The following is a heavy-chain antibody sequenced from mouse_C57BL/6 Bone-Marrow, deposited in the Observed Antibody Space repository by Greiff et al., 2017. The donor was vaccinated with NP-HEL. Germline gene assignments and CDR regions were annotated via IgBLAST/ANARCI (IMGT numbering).Heavy chain of an antibody. Sequence: VMLVESGAELARPGASVKLSCKASGYTFTSYGISWVKQRTGQGLEWIGEIYPRSGNTYYNEKFKGKATLTADKSSSTAYMELRSLTSEDSAVYFCARHGSSPYWYFDVWGTGTTVTVSS. D-gene: IGHD1-1*01. J-gene: IGHJ1*03. V-gene: IGHV1-81*01. CDR2: IYPRSGNT. CDR3: ARHGSSPYWYFDV. CDR1: GYTFTSYG.